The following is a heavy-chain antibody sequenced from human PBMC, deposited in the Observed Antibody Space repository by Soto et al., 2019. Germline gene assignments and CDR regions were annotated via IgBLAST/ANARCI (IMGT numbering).Heavy chain of an antibody. V-gene: IGHV3-23*01. J-gene: IGHJ4*02. CDR1: GFTFSSYA. CDR3: ARRGPGTYFDY. CDR2: VSGSGGST. Sequence: EVRLLESGGGLVQPGGSLRLSCAASGFTFSSYAMRWVRQAPGKGLEWVSAVSGSGGSTYYADSVKGRFTISRDNSKSTLYLQMNSLRAEDTAVYYCARRGPGTYFDYWGQGTLVTVSS. D-gene: IGHD6-13*01.